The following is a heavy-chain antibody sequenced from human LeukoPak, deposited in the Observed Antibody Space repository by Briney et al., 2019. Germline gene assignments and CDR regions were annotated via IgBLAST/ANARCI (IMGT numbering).Heavy chain of an antibody. V-gene: IGHV4-4*07. CDR1: GGSISSYY. J-gene: IGHJ6*03. CDR2: IYTSGST. CDR3: ATASTVTADYYYYYMDV. D-gene: IGHD4-11*01. Sequence: SETLSLTCTVSGGSISSYYWSWIRQPAGKGLEWIGRIYTSGSTNYNPSLKSRVTMSVDTSKNQFSLKLSSVTAADTAVYYCATASTVTADYYYYYMDVWGKGTTVTVSS.